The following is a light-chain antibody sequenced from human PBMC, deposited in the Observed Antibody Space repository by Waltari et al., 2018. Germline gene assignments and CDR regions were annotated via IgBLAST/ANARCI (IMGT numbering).Light chain of an antibody. Sequence: DIQMTQPPSSLSASVGARVTLTCRASQSISSYLNWYQQKPGKAPKLLIYAASSLQSGVPSRFSGSGSGTDFTLTISSLQPEDFATYYCQQSYSTPYTFGQGTKLEIK. CDR2: AAS. CDR3: QQSYSTPYT. CDR1: QSISSY. J-gene: IGKJ2*01. V-gene: IGKV1-39*01.